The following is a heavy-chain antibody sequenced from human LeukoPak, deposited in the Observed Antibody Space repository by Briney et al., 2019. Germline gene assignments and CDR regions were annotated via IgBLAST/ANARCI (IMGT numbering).Heavy chain of an antibody. CDR1: GFRFSSHW. Sequence: GGSLRLSCAASGFRFSSHWINWVRQGPGKGLEWVSYISSSGSTIYYADSVKGRFTISRDNAKNSLYLQMNSLRAEDTAVYYCARWAGYYYGMDVWGQGTTVTVSS. CDR2: ISSSGSTI. V-gene: IGHV3-48*04. CDR3: ARWAGYYYGMDV. J-gene: IGHJ6*02. D-gene: IGHD3-10*01.